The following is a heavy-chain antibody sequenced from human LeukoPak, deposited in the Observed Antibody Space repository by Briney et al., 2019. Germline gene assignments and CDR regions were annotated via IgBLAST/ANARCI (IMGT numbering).Heavy chain of an antibody. CDR1: GFTLSSYR. V-gene: IGHV3-48*02. CDR3: ARELPIAATGTWDY. CDR2: ISSSSSTI. J-gene: IGHJ4*02. D-gene: IGHD6-13*01. Sequence: GGSLRLSCAASGFTLSSYRMNWVRQAPGKGLEWVSYISSSSSTIYYADSVKGRFTISRDNAQNSLYLQMNSLRDEDTAVYYCARELPIAATGTWDYWGQGTLVTVSS.